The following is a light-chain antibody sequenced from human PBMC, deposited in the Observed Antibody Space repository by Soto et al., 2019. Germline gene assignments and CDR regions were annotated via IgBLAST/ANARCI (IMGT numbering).Light chain of an antibody. CDR2: DAS. J-gene: IGKJ2*01. V-gene: IGKV3-11*01. CDR3: QQRSNWLYT. Sequence: EIVLTQSPATLSLSPGERATLSCRASQSVSSYLAWYQQKSGQAPRLLIYDASNRATGIPARFSGSGSGTDFTLTLSSLEPEDLAVYYCQQRSNWLYTFGQGTKLEIK. CDR1: QSVSSY.